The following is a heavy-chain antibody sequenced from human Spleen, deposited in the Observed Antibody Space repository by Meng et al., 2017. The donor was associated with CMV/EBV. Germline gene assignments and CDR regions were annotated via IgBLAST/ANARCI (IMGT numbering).Heavy chain of an antibody. D-gene: IGHD1-26*01. CDR1: GFTFDDYA. CDR2: ISWNSGSM. V-gene: IGHV3-9*01. J-gene: IGHJ4*01. CDR3: ARDSGTYYFDY. Sequence: SLKISCAASGFTFDDYAMHWVRQAPGKGLEWVSGISWNSGSMGYADSVKGRFTISKDNAKNSLYLQVNSLRAEDTAVYYCARDSGTYYFDYWGHGTLVTVSS.